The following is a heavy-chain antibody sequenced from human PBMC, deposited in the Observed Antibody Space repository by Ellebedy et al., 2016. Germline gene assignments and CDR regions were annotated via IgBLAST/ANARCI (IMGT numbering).Heavy chain of an antibody. J-gene: IGHJ4*02. D-gene: IGHD2-21*02. CDR2: ISYGGGAQ. V-gene: IGHV3-30*18. CDR1: GFTFSNYG. Sequence: GGSLRLSXAASGFTFSNYGMQWLRQAPGKGLEWVAVISYGGGAQYYADSVKGRFTISRDSSKNTLYLQMNTLRPEDTAVYYCAKEGTAMTARYLDYWGQGTLVTVSS. CDR3: AKEGTAMTARYLDY.